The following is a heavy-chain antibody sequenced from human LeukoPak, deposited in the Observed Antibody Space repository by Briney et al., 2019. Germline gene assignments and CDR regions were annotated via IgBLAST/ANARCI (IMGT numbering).Heavy chain of an antibody. CDR3: ATGLWTQLPGRRAGAFDI. V-gene: IGHV1-24*01. CDR2: FDPEEGET. CDR1: GYTLTELS. D-gene: IGHD5-18*01. Sequence: GASVKVSCKVSGYTLTELSMHWVRQAPGKGLEWMGGFDPEEGETIYAQKFQGRVTMTEDTSTDTAYMELSSPRSEDTAVYYCATGLWTQLPGRRAGAFDIWGQGTMVTVSS. J-gene: IGHJ3*02.